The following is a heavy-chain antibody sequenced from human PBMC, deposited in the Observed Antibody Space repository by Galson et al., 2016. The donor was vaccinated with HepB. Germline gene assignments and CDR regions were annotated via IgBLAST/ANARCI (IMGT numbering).Heavy chain of an antibody. CDR2: IYSGGTT. J-gene: IGHJ4*02. Sequence: SLRLSCAASGFTVSSNYMTWVRQAPGKGLEYVSVIYSGGTTYYADSVKGRFTITRDNSKNTLFLQMNTLRAEDTAVYYCARGDYGDHGWFDYWGQGTLVTVSS. CDR1: GFTVSSNY. CDR3: ARGDYGDHGWFDY. V-gene: IGHV3-66*02. D-gene: IGHD4-17*01.